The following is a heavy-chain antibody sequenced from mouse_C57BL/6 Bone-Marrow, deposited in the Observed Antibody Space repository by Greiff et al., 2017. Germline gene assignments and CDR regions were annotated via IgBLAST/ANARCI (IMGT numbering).Heavy chain of an antibody. CDR2: ISDGGSYT. J-gene: IGHJ2*01. CDR3: ARENYSSYIDY. CDR1: GFTFSSYA. Sequence: EVKVVESGGGLVKPGGSLKLSCAASGFTFSSYAMSWVRQTPEKRLEWVATISDGGSYTYYPDNVKGRFTISRDNAKNNLYLQMSHLKSEDTAMYYCARENYSSYIDYWGQGTTLTVSS. D-gene: IGHD2-5*01. V-gene: IGHV5-4*01.